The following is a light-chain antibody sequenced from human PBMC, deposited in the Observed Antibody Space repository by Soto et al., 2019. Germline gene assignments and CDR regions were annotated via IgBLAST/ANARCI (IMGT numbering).Light chain of an antibody. CDR2: GDN. CDR3: QSYDNSLSHVV. CDR1: NSNIGSFYD. V-gene: IGLV1-40*01. J-gene: IGLJ2*01. Sequence: QSVLTQPPSVSGAPGQRVTIPCTGSNSNIGSFYDVHWYQQLPGTVPKLLIYGDNHRPSGVPDRFSGSKSGTSASLAITGLQAEDEADYYCQSYDNSLSHVVFGGGTKLTVL.